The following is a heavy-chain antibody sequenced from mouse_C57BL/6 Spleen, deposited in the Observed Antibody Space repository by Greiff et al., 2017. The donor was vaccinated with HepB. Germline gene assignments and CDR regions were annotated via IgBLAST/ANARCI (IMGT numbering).Heavy chain of an antibody. Sequence: QVQLQQPGAELVKPGASVKLSCKASGYTFTSYWMQWVKQRPGQGLEWIGEIDPSDSYTNYNQKFKGKATLTVDTSSSTAYMQLSSLTSEDSVVYYCARPYDGYYVDYWGQGTSVTVSS. D-gene: IGHD2-3*01. V-gene: IGHV1-50*01. J-gene: IGHJ4*01. CDR3: ARPYDGYYVDY. CDR2: IDPSDSYT. CDR1: GYTFTSYW.